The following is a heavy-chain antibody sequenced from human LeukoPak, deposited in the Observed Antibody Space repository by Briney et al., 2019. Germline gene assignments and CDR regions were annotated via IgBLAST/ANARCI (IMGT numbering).Heavy chain of an antibody. CDR3: ARELTYCGGDCYGYYFDY. CDR2: IYYSGST. Sequence: SETLSLTCTVSGGSFSSYYWSWIRQPPGKGLEWIGYIYYSGSTNYNPSLKSRVTISVDTSKNQFSLKLSSVTAADTAVYYCARELTYCGGDCYGYYFDYWGQGTLVTVSS. CDR1: GGSFSSYY. D-gene: IGHD2-21*02. J-gene: IGHJ4*02. V-gene: IGHV4-59*01.